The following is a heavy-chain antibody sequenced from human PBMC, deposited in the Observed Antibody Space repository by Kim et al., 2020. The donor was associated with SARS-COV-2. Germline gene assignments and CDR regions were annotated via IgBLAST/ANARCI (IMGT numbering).Heavy chain of an antibody. V-gene: IGHV3-11*01. D-gene: IGHD2-15*01. J-gene: IGHJ3*02. CDR3: ARAGIGWNAFDI. Sequence: YAAHVTGHFTISRDNAKNSLYLPMSSMRAADTAVYYCARAGIGWNAFDIWGLGTMVTVSS.